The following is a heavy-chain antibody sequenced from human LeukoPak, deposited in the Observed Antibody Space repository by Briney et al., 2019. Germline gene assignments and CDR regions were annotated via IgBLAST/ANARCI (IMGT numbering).Heavy chain of an antibody. V-gene: IGHV4-4*07. CDR1: GGSISTYS. J-gene: IGHJ4*02. CDR3: ARDTTVDSGMQF. Sequence: ASETLSLTCTVSGGSISTYSWTWVRQSPGKGLEWIGSVVTTTTKYSPALRSRVAISVDTSKNQFSLRLESVTTADTAVYYCARDTTVDSGMQFWGQGALVTVSS. CDR2: VVTTTT. D-gene: IGHD5-12*01.